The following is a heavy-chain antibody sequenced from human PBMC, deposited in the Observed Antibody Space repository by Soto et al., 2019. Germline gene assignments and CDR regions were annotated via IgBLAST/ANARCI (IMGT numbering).Heavy chain of an antibody. D-gene: IGHD7-27*01. J-gene: IGHJ4*02. Sequence: EVQLVESGGGLVKPGGSLRLSCAVSGLTFKDAWMNWARQVPGKGLEWVGRIKSQADGGTTDYAAPVKGRFTISRDDSKNTLYLQMNSLKIEDTAVYYCATAPGYWGSAPLDYWGQGTLVIVSS. CDR3: ATAPGYWGSAPLDY. CDR1: GLTFKDAW. CDR2: IKSQADGGTT. V-gene: IGHV3-15*07.